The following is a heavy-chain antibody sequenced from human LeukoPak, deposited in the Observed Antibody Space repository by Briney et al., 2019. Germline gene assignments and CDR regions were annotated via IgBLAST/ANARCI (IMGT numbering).Heavy chain of an antibody. J-gene: IGHJ4*02. Sequence: GGSLRLSCAASGFTVSSNSMSWVRQAPGKGLEWVSVLYSGGNTYYADSVEGRFTISRDNSKNTLYLQMNSLRTEDTAVYYCARDRSDGFDYWGQGTLVTVSS. CDR1: GFTVSSNS. CDR2: LYSGGNT. V-gene: IGHV3-53*01. CDR3: ARDRSDGFDY.